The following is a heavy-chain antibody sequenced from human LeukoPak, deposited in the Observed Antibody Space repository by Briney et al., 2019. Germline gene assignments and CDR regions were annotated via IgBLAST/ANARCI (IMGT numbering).Heavy chain of an antibody. Sequence: GGSLRLSCVASGFTFRNNWMHWVRQAPGKGLVWVSRINTDGSSTTYADSVKGRFTISRDNAKNTLYLQMHSLRAEDTAVYYGYTSAGYWGQGTLVTVSS. D-gene: IGHD1-14*01. V-gene: IGHV3-74*01. CDR1: GFTFRNNW. CDR2: INTDGSST. CDR3: YTSAGY. J-gene: IGHJ4*02.